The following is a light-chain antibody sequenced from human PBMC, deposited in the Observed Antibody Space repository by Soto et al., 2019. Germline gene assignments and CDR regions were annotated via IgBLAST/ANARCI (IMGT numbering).Light chain of an antibody. CDR1: SSDDGGYNY. Sequence: QSALTQPASVSGSPGQSITISCTGTSSDDGGYNYVSWYQQHPGKAPKLMIYEVSHRPSGVSNRFSGSKSGNTASLTISGLQAEDEADYYCSSYTTSSTLDVFGTGTKLTVL. CDR3: SSYTTSSTLDV. CDR2: EVS. V-gene: IGLV2-14*01. J-gene: IGLJ1*01.